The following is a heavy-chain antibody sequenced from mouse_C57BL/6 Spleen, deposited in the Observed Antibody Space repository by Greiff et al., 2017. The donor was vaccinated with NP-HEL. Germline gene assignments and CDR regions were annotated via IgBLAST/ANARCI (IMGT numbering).Heavy chain of an antibody. V-gene: IGHV5-17*01. CDR1: GFTFSDYG. Sequence: EVKLMESGGGLVKPGGSLKLSCAASGFTFSDYGMHWVRQAPETGLEWVAYISSGSSTIYYADTVKGRFTISRDNAKSTLFLQITGLRSEDTAMYYCASNSRGYFDYWGQGTTLTVSS. D-gene: IGHD1-3*01. CDR3: ASNSRGYFDY. CDR2: ISSGSSTI. J-gene: IGHJ2*01.